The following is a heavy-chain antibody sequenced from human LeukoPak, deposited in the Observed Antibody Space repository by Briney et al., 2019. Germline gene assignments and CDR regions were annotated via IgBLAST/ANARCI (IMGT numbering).Heavy chain of an antibody. CDR1: GGSISSSSYY. V-gene: IGHV4-39*07. J-gene: IGHJ5*02. CDR2: IYYSGST. CDR3: AREGRVRSGSYRHPDWFDP. Sequence: SETLSLTCTVSGGSISSSSYYWGWIRQPPGKGLEWIGSIYYSGSTYYNPSLKSRVTISVDTSKNQFSLKLSSVTAADTAVYYCAREGRVRSGSYRHPDWFDPWGQGTLVTASS. D-gene: IGHD1-26*01.